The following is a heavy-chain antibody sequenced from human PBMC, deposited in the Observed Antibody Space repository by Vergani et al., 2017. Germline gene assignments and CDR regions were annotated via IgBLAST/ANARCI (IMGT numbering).Heavy chain of an antibody. J-gene: IGHJ4*02. Sequence: EVQLVESGGGLVQPGGSLRLSCAASGFTFSSYSMNWVRQAPGKGLEWVSYISSSSSTIYYADSVKGRFTISRDNAKNSLYLQMNSLRAEDTAVYYCAKGLWFGDTLSGYFDYWGQGTLVTVSS. CDR1: GFTFSSYS. V-gene: IGHV3-48*04. CDR3: AKGLWFGDTLSGYFDY. CDR2: ISSSSSTI. D-gene: IGHD3-10*01.